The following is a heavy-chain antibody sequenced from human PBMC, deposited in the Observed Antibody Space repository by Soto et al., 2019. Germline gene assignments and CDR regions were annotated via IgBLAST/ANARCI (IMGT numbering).Heavy chain of an antibody. V-gene: IGHV3-48*01. D-gene: IGHD3-9*01. CDR3: AKTLFDWLLYPTYCYYGVEV. Sequence: GGSLRLTGAASGLTFSTYSMNWVRQAPGKGLEWVSSISSSSTIYYADSVKGRFTISRDNVQNSLYLQMHSLRAEDTAVYYCAKTLFDWLLYPTYCYYGVEVWCQGTTVTVPS. J-gene: IGHJ6*02. CDR2: ISSSSTI. CDR1: GLTFSTYS.